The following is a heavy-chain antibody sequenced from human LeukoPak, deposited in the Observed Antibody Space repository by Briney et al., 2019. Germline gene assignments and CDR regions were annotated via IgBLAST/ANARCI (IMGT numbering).Heavy chain of an antibody. J-gene: IGHJ6*02. D-gene: IGHD2-2*02. V-gene: IGHV3-30*18. Sequence: GGSLRLSCAASGFTFSSYGMHWVRQAPGKGLEWVAVISYDGSNKYYADSVKGRFTISRDNSKNTLYPQMNSLRAEDTAVYYCAKVRGDIVVVPAAISDGMDVWGQGTTVTVSS. CDR3: AKVRGDIVVVPAAISDGMDV. CDR1: GFTFSSYG. CDR2: ISYDGSNK.